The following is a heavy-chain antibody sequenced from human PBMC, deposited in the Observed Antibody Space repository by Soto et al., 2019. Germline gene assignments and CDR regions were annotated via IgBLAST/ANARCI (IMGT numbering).Heavy chain of an antibody. CDR3: AKDFIANNGVWEAFDM. CDR2: RVGNGGDR. D-gene: IGHD2-8*01. Sequence: EVQLLESGGGLVQPGGSLRLSCAASGFNFNAYAMNWVRQAPGRGLQWVSGRVGNGGDRNYADSVRGRLTVSRENSNNTMYLQMDNLRDEDTAVYYCAKDFIANNGVWEAFDMWGRGTEVTVSS. V-gene: IGHV3-23*01. J-gene: IGHJ3*02. CDR1: GFNFNAYA.